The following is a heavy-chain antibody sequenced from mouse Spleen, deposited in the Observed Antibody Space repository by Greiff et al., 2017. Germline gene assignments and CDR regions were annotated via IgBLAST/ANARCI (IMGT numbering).Heavy chain of an antibody. D-gene: IGHD3-2*01. Sequence: QVQLQQSGPELVKPGASAKLSCKASGYTFTSYDINWVKQRPGQGLEWIGWIYPRDGSTKYNEKFKGKATLTVDTSSSTAYMELHSLTSEDSAVYFCAREEVDSSGSWFAYWGQGTLVTVSA. CDR2: IYPRDGST. J-gene: IGHJ3*01. V-gene: IGHV1-85*01. CDR1: GYTFTSYD. CDR3: AREEVDSSGSWFAY.